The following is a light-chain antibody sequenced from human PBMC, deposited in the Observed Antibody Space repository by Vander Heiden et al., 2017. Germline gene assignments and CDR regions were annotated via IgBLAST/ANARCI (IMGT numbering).Light chain of an antibody. CDR1: QSVSSY. V-gene: IGKV3-11*01. CDR2: DAS. Sequence: EIVLTQSPATLSLSPGERATLSCRASQSVSSYLAWYQQKPGQAPRLLIYDASNSATGIPARFSGSGSGTDFTLTISSLEPEDFAVYYCQQRSNWQGTFGHGTKVDIK. J-gene: IGKJ3*01. CDR3: QQRSNWQGT.